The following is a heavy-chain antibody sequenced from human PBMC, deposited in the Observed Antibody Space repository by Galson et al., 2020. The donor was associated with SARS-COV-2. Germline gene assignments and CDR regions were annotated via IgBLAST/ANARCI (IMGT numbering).Heavy chain of an antibody. CDR1: GSTFSSYA. CDR3: ARSRSGSYLSAFDI. Sequence: GESLKIYCAASGSTFSSYAMHWVRQAPGQGLEWVAVISYDGSNKYYADSVKGRFTISRDNSKNTLYLQMNSLRAEDTAVYYCARSRSGSYLSAFDIWGQGTMVTVSS. V-gene: IGHV3-30*04. CDR2: ISYDGSNK. J-gene: IGHJ3*02. D-gene: IGHD1-26*01.